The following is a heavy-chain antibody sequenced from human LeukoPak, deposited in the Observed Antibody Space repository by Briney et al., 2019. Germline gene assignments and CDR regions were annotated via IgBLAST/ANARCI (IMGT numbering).Heavy chain of an antibody. CDR3: ARGRGYSYAPIDY. Sequence: SETLSLTCTVSGGSISTYYWSWIRQPPGKGLEWIGYIDYSGRTNYNSSLKSRVTISVDTSKNQFSLKLSSVTAADTAVYYCARGRGYSYAPIDYWGQGTLVTVSS. CDR1: GGSISTYY. J-gene: IGHJ4*02. V-gene: IGHV4-59*12. D-gene: IGHD5-18*01. CDR2: IDYSGRT.